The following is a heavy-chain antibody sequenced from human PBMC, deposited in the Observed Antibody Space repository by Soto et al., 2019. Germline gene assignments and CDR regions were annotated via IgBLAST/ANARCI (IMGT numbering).Heavy chain of an antibody. CDR3: ARAVPGDTIVATRNWFDP. D-gene: IGHD5-12*01. CDR1: GYTFTSYG. J-gene: IGHJ5*02. V-gene: IGHV1-18*01. CDR2: ISAYNGNT. Sequence: ASGKVSCKASGYTFTSYGISWVRQAPGQGLEWMGWISAYNGNTNYAQKLQGRVTMTTDTSTSTAYMELRSLRSDDTAVYYCARAVPGDTIVATRNWFDPWGQGTQVTVSS.